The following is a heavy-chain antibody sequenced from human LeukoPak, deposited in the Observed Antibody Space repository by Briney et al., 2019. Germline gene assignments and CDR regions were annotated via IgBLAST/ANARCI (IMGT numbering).Heavy chain of an antibody. Sequence: PSETLSLTCTVSGGSISSSSYYWGWIRQPPGKGLEWIGSIYYSGSTYYNPSLKSRVTISVDTSKNQFSLKLSSVTAADTAVYYCARAYCGCDCYSSAVDYWGEGPLLTVSS. CDR1: GGSISSSSYY. J-gene: IGHJ4*02. CDR2: IYYSGST. D-gene: IGHD2-21*02. V-gene: IGHV4-39*01. CDR3: ARAYCGCDCYSSAVDY.